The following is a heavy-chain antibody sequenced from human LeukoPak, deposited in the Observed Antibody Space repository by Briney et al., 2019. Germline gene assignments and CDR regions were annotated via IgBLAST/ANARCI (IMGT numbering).Heavy chain of an antibody. Sequence: GGSLRLSCAAPGFTFSSYDMNWVRQAPGKGLEWVSYISSGSSTMYYADSVKGRFTISRDYAKNSLYLQMNSLRPEDTAVYYCASRSTMGRAFDIWGQGTMVTVSS. CDR3: ASRSTMGRAFDI. CDR1: GFTFSSYD. J-gene: IGHJ3*02. D-gene: IGHD1-14*01. CDR2: ISSGSSTM. V-gene: IGHV3-48*01.